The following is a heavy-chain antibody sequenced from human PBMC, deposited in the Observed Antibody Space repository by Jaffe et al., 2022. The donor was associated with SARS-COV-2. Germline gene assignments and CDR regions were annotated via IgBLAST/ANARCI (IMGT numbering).Heavy chain of an antibody. Sequence: QLYLQESGPGLVQPSDTLSLSCTVSGDSITRSSYYWGWIRQPPGKGLQWIGSIHYNGNTSGGTTYYNPSLRSRVTISVDTSKNQFSLKLSSVTAADTAVYYCARGWQWLWYFDYWGQGTLVTVSS. D-gene: IGHD6-19*01. CDR3: ARGWQWLWYFDY. V-gene: IGHV4-39*01. J-gene: IGHJ4*02. CDR1: GDSITRSSYY. CDR2: IHYNGNTSGGTT.